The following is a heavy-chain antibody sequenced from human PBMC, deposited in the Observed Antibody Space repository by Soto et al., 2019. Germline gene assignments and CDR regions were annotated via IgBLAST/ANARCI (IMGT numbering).Heavy chain of an antibody. D-gene: IGHD6-13*01. V-gene: IGHV3-74*03. CDR3: ARGGLQHALDV. CDR2: VNNDGTDT. J-gene: IGHJ6*02. CDR1: GLTFSYYC. Sequence: GGSLRLSCAASGLTFSYYCMYWVRQAPGKGLVWVSRVNNDGTDTTHADSVKGRFTISRDNAENTLYLQMNSLRAEDTAVYYCARGGLQHALDVWGQGSTVTVSS.